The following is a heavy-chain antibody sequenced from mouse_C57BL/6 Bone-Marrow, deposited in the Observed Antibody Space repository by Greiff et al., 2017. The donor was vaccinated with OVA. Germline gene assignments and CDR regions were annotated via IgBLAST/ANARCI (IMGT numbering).Heavy chain of an antibody. CDR1: GYTFRSYG. CDR3: ARQESFDY. J-gene: IGHJ2*01. V-gene: IGHV5-6*01. Sequence: EVNVVESGGDLVKPGGSLKLSCAASGYTFRSYGMSWVRQTPDKRLEWVATISSGGSYTYYPASVTGRFTISRDNAKNTLYLQMSSLKSEDTAMYYCARQESFDYWGQGTTLTVSS. CDR2: ISSGGSYT.